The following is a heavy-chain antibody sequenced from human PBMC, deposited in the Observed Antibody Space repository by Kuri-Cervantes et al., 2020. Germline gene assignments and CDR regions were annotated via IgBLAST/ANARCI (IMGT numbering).Heavy chain of an antibody. CDR2: ISAYDGDT. CDR1: GYTFTNYG. Sequence: ASVKVSCKASGYTFTNYGISWVRQVPGQGLEWMGWISAYDGDTNFAQKLQGRVTMTTDTSTSTAYMELRSLRSDDTAVYYCARGYSGYDYYYYYMDVWGKGTTVTVSS. V-gene: IGHV1-18*01. J-gene: IGHJ6*03. CDR3: ARGYSGYDYYYYYMDV. D-gene: IGHD5-12*01.